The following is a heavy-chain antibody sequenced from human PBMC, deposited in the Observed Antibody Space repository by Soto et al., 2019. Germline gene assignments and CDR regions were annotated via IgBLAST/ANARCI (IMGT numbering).Heavy chain of an antibody. D-gene: IGHD3-22*01. CDR3: TSLDYYDSSGYSQGSPNYFDY. Sequence: GGSLRLSCAASGFTFSGSAMHWVRQASGKGLEWVGRIRSKANSYATAYAASVKGRFTISRDDSKNTAYLQMNSLKTEDTAVYYCTSLDYYDSSGYSQGSPNYFDYWGQGTLVTVSS. CDR2: IRSKANSYAT. V-gene: IGHV3-73*01. J-gene: IGHJ4*02. CDR1: GFTFSGSA.